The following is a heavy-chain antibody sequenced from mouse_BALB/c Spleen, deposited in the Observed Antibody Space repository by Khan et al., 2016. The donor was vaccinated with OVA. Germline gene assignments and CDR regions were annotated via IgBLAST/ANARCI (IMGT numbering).Heavy chain of an antibody. CDR3: AAGCPTY. Sequence: EVQLQESGPDLVKPSQSLSLTCTVTGYSITSGYNWHWIRQFPGNKLEWMGYIHYSGSTSYNPSLKSRISITRDTSKNQFFLQLNSVTTEDTSTYYCAAGCPTYWGQGTLVTVSA. V-gene: IGHV3-1*02. J-gene: IGHJ3*01. CDR1: GYSITSGYN. CDR2: IHYSGST.